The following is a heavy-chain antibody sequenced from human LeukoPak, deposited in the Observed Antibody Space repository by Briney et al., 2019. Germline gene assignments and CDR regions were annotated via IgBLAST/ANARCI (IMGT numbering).Heavy chain of an antibody. D-gene: IGHD3-9*01. V-gene: IGHV3-30*18. CDR1: GFTFSSYG. Sequence: GGSLRLSCAASGFTFSSYGMHWVRQAPGKGLEWVAVISYDGSTKYYADSVKGRFTISRDNSKNTLYLQMNSLRAEDTAVYYCAKWLFSGRYFYYWGQGSLVTVSS. CDR3: AKWLFSGRYFYY. CDR2: ISYDGSTK. J-gene: IGHJ4*02.